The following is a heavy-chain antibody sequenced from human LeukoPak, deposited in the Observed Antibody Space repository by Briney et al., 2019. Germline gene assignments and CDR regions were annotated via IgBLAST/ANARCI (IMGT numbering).Heavy chain of an antibody. CDR2: INPNNGGT. D-gene: IGHD6-19*01. CDR1: GYTFTGYY. Sequence: ASVKVSCKASGYTFTGYYMHWVRQAPGQGLEWMGWINPNNGGTNYAQKFQGRVTMTRDTSISTAYMELSRLRSDDTAVYYCARVVLIHSSRHFDYWGQGTLVTVSS. J-gene: IGHJ4*02. CDR3: ARVVLIHSSRHFDY. V-gene: IGHV1-2*02.